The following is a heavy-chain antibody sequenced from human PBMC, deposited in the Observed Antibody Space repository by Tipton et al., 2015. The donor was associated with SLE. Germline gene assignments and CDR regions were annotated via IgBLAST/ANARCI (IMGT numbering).Heavy chain of an antibody. Sequence: SLRLSCAASGFTFSSYAMSWVRQAPGKGLEWVANIKQDGSEKYYVDSVKGRFTISRDNAKNSLYLQMNSLRAEDTAVYYCARDRLEYSSSSDAFDIWGQGTMVTVSS. CDR3: ARDRLEYSSSSDAFDI. CDR1: GFTFSSYA. D-gene: IGHD6-6*01. J-gene: IGHJ3*02. CDR2: IKQDGSEK. V-gene: IGHV3-7*03.